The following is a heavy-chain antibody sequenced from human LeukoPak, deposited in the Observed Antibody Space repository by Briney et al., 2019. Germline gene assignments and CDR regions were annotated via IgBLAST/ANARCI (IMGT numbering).Heavy chain of an antibody. V-gene: IGHV3-30*03. CDR2: ISYDGSNK. D-gene: IGHD6-13*01. Sequence: GGSLRLSCAASGFTFSSYDMHWVRQAPGKGLEWVTVISYDGSNKYYGDSVKGRFTISRDNAKNSLYLQMNSLRVEDTAVYFCARARIAAPLLDYWGQGTLVTVSS. J-gene: IGHJ4*02. CDR1: GFTFSSYD. CDR3: ARARIAAPLLDY.